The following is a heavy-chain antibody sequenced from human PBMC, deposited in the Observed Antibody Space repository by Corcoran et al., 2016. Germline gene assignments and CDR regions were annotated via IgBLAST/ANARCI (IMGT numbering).Heavy chain of an antibody. Sequence: EVQLVESGGGLIQPGGSLSLSCAASGFTVSSNYMSWVRQAPGTGLEWVSVIYSGGSTYYADSVKGRFNISRDNSKNTLNLQMNGLRADETAVYYCATGVRFFGRLDYWGQGTLVTVSS. V-gene: IGHV3-53*01. CDR3: ATGVRFFGRLDY. J-gene: IGHJ4*02. CDR1: GFTVSSNY. CDR2: IYSGGST. D-gene: IGHD3-3*01.